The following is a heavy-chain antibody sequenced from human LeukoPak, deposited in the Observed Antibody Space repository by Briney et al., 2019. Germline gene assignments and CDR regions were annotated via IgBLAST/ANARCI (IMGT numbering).Heavy chain of an antibody. CDR3: ARGRKTVTTSYYYYYMDV. Sequence: ASVKVSCKASGYTFSSFDISWVRQATGQGLEWMGWMYPNSGNTGYAQKFQGRVTITRNTSISTAYMELSSLRSEDTAVYYCARGRKTVTTSYYYYYMDVWGKGTTVTVSS. CDR1: GYTFSSFD. J-gene: IGHJ6*03. CDR2: MYPNSGNT. D-gene: IGHD4-17*01. V-gene: IGHV1-8*01.